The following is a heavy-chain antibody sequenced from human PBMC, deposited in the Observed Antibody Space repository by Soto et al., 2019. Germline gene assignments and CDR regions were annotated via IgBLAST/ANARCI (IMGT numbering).Heavy chain of an antibody. D-gene: IGHD5-12*01. CDR1: GGTFSSYA. CDR2: IIPIFGTA. J-gene: IGHJ3*02. V-gene: IGHV1-69*13. CDR3: ARKLNVGYDDAFDI. Sequence: ASVKVSCKASGGTFSSYAISWVRQAPGQGLEWMGGIIPIFGTADYAQKFQGRVTITADESTSTAYMELSSLRSEDTAVYYCARKLNVGYDDAFDIWGQGTMVTVSS.